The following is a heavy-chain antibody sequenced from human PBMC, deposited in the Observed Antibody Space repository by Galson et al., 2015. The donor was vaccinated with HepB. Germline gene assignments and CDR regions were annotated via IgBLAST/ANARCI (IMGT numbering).Heavy chain of an antibody. CDR1: GFTFSSYH. J-gene: IGHJ6*02. CDR2: ISSSSTYI. V-gene: IGHV3-21*06. Sequence: SLRLSCAASGFTFSSYHMHWVRQAPGKGLEWVSSISSSSTYIFYADSVKGRFTVSRDNAKNSLYLQMNSLRGEDSAVYYCSRHASNKYDISPTGTSNHYGVDVWGQGTTVSVSS. D-gene: IGHD6-13*01. CDR3: SRHASNKYDISPTGTSNHYGVDV.